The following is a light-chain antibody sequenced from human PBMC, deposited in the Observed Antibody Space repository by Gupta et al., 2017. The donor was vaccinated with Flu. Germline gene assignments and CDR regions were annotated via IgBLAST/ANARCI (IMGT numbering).Light chain of an antibody. J-gene: IGKJ1*01. V-gene: IGKV3D-15*01. Sequence: IVMTQSPASLSVSPGETATLSCRASASLSSHLAWYQQEPGQAPRLLIYATSNRANGIPARFSGSGSGTECTLTISSLQAGDSAIYYCQQYSYGPQTCGQGTKV. CDR3: QQYSYGPQT. CDR1: ASLSSH. CDR2: ATS.